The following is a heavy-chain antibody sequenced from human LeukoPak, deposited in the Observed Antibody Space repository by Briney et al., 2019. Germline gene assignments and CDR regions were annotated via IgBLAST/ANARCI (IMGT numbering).Heavy chain of an antibody. J-gene: IGHJ6*02. CDR3: AGYYDFWSGRYGMDV. Sequence: SETLSLTRTVSGGSISSYYWSWIRQPPGKGLEWIGYIYYSGSTNYNPSLKSRVTISVDTSKNQFSLKLSSVTAADTAVYYCAGYYDFWSGRYGMDVWGQGTTVTVSS. CDR1: GGSISSYY. CDR2: IYYSGST. V-gene: IGHV4-59*01. D-gene: IGHD3-3*01.